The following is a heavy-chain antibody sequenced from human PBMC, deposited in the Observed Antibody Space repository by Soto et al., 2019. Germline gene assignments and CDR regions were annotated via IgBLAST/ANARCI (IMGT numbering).Heavy chain of an antibody. Sequence: PSETLSLTCTVSGGSVSSGSYYWSWIRQPPGKGLEWIGYIYYSGSTNYNPSLKSRVTISVDTSKNQFSLKLSSVTAADTAVYYCAREVTDLLAVDTAMVTVFDYWGQGTLATVSS. CDR3: AREVTDLLAVDTAMVTVFDY. J-gene: IGHJ4*02. D-gene: IGHD5-18*01. V-gene: IGHV4-61*01. CDR2: IYYSGST. CDR1: GGSVSSGSYY.